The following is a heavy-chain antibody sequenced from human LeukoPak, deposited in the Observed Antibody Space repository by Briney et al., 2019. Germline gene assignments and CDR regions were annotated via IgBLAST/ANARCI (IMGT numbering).Heavy chain of an antibody. Sequence: ASVTVSCKTSGYTFTNYDINWVRQAAGQGLEWMGWVNPDSGDTGFAQQFRGRVTITTNTSARIAYMEMSSLTSEDTAIYYCTRDWTYWGPGTLVAVSS. CDR3: TRDWTY. CDR1: GYTFTNYD. CDR2: VNPDSGDT. D-gene: IGHD1-1*01. J-gene: IGHJ4*02. V-gene: IGHV1-8*01.